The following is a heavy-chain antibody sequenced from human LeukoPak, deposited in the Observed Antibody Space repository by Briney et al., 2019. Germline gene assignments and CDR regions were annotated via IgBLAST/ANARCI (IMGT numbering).Heavy chain of an antibody. Sequence: ASVKVSCKASGYTFTGYYMHWVRPAPGQGLEWMGWINPNSGGTNYAQKFQGRVTMTRDTSISTAYMELSRLRSDDTAVYYCARDNTRSSIVVVPAVDNIPFDYWGQGTLVTVSS. CDR2: INPNSGGT. J-gene: IGHJ4*02. CDR3: ARDNTRSSIVVVPAVDNIPFDY. CDR1: GYTFTGYY. V-gene: IGHV1-2*02. D-gene: IGHD2-2*01.